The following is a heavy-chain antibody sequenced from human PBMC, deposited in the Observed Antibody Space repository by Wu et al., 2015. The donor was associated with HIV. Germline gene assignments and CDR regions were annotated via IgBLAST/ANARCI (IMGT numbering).Heavy chain of an antibody. CDR3: AMKLTTTYFDY. CDR2: IIPLFGSA. CDR1: GGTFSSFS. J-gene: IGHJ4*02. Sequence: QVQLVQSGAEVKKPGSSVKVSCKASGGTFSSFSVSWVRQAPGQGLEWMGGIIPLFGSAHSAQKFQDRLTVTTDDSTATVYMELRSLISDDTAIYYCAMKLTTTYFDYWGQGTLVTVSS. V-gene: IGHV1-69*05. D-gene: IGHD4-11*01.